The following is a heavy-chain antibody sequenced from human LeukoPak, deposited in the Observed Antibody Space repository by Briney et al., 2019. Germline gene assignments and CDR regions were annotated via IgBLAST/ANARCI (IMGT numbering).Heavy chain of an antibody. CDR2: IYSDGAT. D-gene: IGHD2-8*01. Sequence: GGSLRLSCAASGFTVRTNYMGWVRQAPGKGLEWVSVIYSDGATYYADSVKGRFTISRDSSKNTEYLQMNNLRAEDTAVYYCVREKNDIVLTSYYFDYWGQGTLVTVSS. J-gene: IGHJ4*02. CDR3: VREKNDIVLTSYYFDY. CDR1: GFTVRTNY. V-gene: IGHV3-53*01.